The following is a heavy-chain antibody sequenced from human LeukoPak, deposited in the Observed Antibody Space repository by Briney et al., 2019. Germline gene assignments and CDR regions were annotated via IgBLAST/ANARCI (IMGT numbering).Heavy chain of an antibody. CDR2: ISGSGGST. V-gene: IGHV3-23*01. Sequence: GGSLRLSCAASGFTFTSYAMGWVRQAPGKGLEWVSAISGSGGSTYYADSVKGRFTISRGNSKNTLYLQMNSLRAEDTAVYYCAKYEHYFDYWGQGTLVTVSS. CDR3: AKYEHYFDY. D-gene: IGHD3-3*01. CDR1: GFTFTSYA. J-gene: IGHJ4*02.